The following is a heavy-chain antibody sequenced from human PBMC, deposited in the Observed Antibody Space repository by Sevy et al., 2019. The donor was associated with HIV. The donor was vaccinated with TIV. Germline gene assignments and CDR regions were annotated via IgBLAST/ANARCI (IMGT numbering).Heavy chain of an antibody. CDR3: ARDRWKGYCSGGSCPRFDY. V-gene: IGHV3-30*03. D-gene: IGHD2-15*01. CDR1: GFIFSNYA. Sequence: GGSLRLSCAASGFIFSNYAMHWVRQAPGKGLEWVAVISYDGSNKYYAASVKGRFTISRDNSKNTVYLQMNSLRAEDTAVYYCARDRWKGYCSGGSCPRFDYWGQGTLVTVSS. CDR2: ISYDGSNK. J-gene: IGHJ4*02.